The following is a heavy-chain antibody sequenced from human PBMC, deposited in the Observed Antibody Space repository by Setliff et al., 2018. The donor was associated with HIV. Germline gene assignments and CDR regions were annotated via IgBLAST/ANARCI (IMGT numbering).Heavy chain of an antibody. CDR1: GFTEASGFTFTNAW. CDR2: IKSRTDGGTA. J-gene: IGHJ4*02. D-gene: IGHD5-18*01. CDR3: ATDENNYGNLLDY. V-gene: IGHV3-15*01. Sequence: PGGSLRLSCAASGFTEASGFTFTNAWMSWVRQAPGKGLEWVGRIKSRTDGGTADYAAPVKGRFTISRDDSIDALYLDMNSLKSEDTAIYFCATDENNYGNLLDYWGQGTLVTVSS.